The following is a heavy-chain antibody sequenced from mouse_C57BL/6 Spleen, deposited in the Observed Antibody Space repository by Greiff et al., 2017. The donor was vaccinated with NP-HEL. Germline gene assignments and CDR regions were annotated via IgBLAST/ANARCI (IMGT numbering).Heavy chain of an antibody. V-gene: IGHV2-4*01. D-gene: IGHD1-1*01. Sequence: VQLQQSGPGLVQPSQSLSITCTVSGFSLTSYGVHWVRQPPGKGLEWLGVIWSGGSTDYNAAFISRLSISKDNTKSQVFFKMDSLQADDTAIYYCAKNFYYCRSTSAMDYWGQGTSVTVSS. J-gene: IGHJ4*01. CDR3: AKNFYYCRSTSAMDY. CDR1: GFSLTSYG. CDR2: IWSGGST.